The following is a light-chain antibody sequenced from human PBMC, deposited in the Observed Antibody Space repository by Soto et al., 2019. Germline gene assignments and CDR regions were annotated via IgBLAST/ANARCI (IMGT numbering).Light chain of an antibody. V-gene: IGKV3-20*01. Sequence: EIVLTQSPATLSLSPGERATLSCRASQSVSSYLAWYQQKPGQAPRLLIYGASNRATDVPDRFSGSGSGADFTLTISRLEPEDFAVYYCQKYGSSPPRTFGQGTKVDIK. J-gene: IGKJ1*01. CDR3: QKYGSSPPRT. CDR2: GAS. CDR1: QSVSSY.